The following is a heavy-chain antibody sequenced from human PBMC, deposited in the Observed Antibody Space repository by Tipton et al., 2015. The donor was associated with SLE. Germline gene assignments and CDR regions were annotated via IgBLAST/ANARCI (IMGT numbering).Heavy chain of an antibody. CDR1: GDFISDSSFY. J-gene: IGHJ4*02. D-gene: IGHD3-22*01. V-gene: IGHV4-39*07. CDR3: ARRLTGYYDRRGYYSM. CDR2: IYYSGST. Sequence: TLSLTCSVSGDFISDSSFYWDWIRQPPGKGLEWVGSIYYSGSTYYNPSLKSRVTISINTSKNQFSPKLSSVTAADTAVYYCARRLTGYYDRRGYYSMWGRGILVTVSS.